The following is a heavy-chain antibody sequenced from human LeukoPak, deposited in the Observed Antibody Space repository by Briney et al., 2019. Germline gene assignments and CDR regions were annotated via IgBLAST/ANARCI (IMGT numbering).Heavy chain of an antibody. CDR1: GFTFSSYG. J-gene: IGHJ4*02. Sequence: GGSLRLSCAASGFTFSSYGMHWVRQAPGKGLEWVAFIRYDGSNKYYADSVKGRFTISRDNPKNTLYLQMNSLRVEDTAVYYCARGSLYCSSTSCFSYYFDYWGQGTLVTVSS. V-gene: IGHV3-30*02. CDR2: IRYDGSNK. D-gene: IGHD2-2*01. CDR3: ARGSLYCSSTSCFSYYFDY.